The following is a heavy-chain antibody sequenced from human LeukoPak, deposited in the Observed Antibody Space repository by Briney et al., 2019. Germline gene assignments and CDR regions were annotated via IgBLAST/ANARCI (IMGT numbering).Heavy chain of an antibody. Sequence: GGSLRLSCAASGFTFDDYAMHWVRQAPGKGLEWVSGISWNSGSIGYADSVKGRFTISRDNAKNSLYLLMNSLRAEDTALYYCAKDMATGTTRGYFDYWGQGTLVTVSS. CDR1: GFTFDDYA. V-gene: IGHV3-9*01. D-gene: IGHD1-1*01. J-gene: IGHJ4*02. CDR3: AKDMATGTTRGYFDY. CDR2: ISWNSGSI.